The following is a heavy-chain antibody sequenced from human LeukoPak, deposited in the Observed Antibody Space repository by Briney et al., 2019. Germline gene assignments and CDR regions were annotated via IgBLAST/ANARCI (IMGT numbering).Heavy chain of an antibody. CDR2: ISSSSSYT. Sequence: PGGSLRLSRAASGFTFSDYYMSWIRQAPGKGLEWVSYISSSSSYTNYADSVKGRFTISRDNAKNSLYLQMNSLRAEDTAVYYCARGGPGGSGSYYIYWGQGTLVTVSS. CDR1: GFTFSDYY. D-gene: IGHD3-10*01. V-gene: IGHV3-11*06. J-gene: IGHJ4*02. CDR3: ARGGPGGSGSYYIY.